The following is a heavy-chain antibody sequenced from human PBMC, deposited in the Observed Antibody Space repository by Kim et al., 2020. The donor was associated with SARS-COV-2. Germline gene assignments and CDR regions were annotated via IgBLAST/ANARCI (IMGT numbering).Heavy chain of an antibody. CDR1: GYKFTNYW. D-gene: IGHD6-13*01. CDR3: ARHVIDMGATAGHPPIPDN. Sequence: GESLKISCKGSGYKFTNYWIGWVRQMPGKGLEWMGIIYPDDSDTRYSPSFQGQVTISADKSISTAYLQWSSLKASDSAMYYCARHVIDMGATAGHPPIPDNGGQGSLVTVS. CDR2: IYPDDSDT. V-gene: IGHV5-51*01. J-gene: IGHJ4*02.